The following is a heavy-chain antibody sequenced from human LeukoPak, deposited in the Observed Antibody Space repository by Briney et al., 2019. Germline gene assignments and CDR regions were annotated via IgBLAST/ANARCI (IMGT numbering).Heavy chain of an antibody. D-gene: IGHD3-16*01. CDR1: GYTFTDYY. J-gene: IGHJ4*02. CDR3: ARSLLEGNDY. V-gene: IGHV1-2*02. CDR2: INPNSGGT. Sequence: EASVTVSFTASGYTFTDYYMHWVRQAPGQGLEGMGWINPNSGGTNYAQKFQGRVTMTRHTSISTAYMELRRLRSDDTAVYYCARSLLEGNDYWGQGTLVTVSS.